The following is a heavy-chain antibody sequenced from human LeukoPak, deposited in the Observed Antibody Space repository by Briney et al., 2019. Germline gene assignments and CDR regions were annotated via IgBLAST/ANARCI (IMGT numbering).Heavy chain of an antibody. CDR1: GYTFTKYV. D-gene: IGHD2-21*01. J-gene: IGHJ4*02. V-gene: IGHV1-3*01. Sequence: GASVKVCCKASGYTFTKYVVHWGRQAPGQRPEWMGWINAGNGDTKYSQNFQDRVTITRDTSANTAYMELSSLTSEDTALYYCARDDCGDTCYPGGYWGQGTLVTVSS. CDR2: INAGNGDT. CDR3: ARDDCGDTCYPGGY.